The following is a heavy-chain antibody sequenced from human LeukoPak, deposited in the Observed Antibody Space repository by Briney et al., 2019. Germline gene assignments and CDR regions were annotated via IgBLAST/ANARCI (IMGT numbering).Heavy chain of an antibody. J-gene: IGHJ6*02. CDR1: GYTFTSYD. Sequence: ASVKVSCKASGYTFTSYDINWVRQATGQGLEWMGWMNPNSGNTGYAQKFQGRVTMTRNTSISTAYMEPSSLRSEDTAVYYCARGGTYYDILTGYYPLKLAYYYYGMDVWGQGTTVTVSS. D-gene: IGHD3-9*01. V-gene: IGHV1-8*01. CDR2: MNPNSGNT. CDR3: ARGGTYYDILTGYYPLKLAYYYYGMDV.